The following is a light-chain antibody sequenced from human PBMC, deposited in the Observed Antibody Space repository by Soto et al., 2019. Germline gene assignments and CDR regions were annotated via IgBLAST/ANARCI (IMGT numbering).Light chain of an antibody. Sequence: EMVLTQSPATLSLSPGARATLSCRASQSISGYLGWYQQKPGQAPRLLIYADSNRATGIPARFSGSGSGRDFTLTISSLEPEDFSVYYCQQRYNWPITFGQGTRLEIK. J-gene: IGKJ5*01. CDR1: QSISGY. CDR2: ADS. CDR3: QQRYNWPIT. V-gene: IGKV3-11*02.